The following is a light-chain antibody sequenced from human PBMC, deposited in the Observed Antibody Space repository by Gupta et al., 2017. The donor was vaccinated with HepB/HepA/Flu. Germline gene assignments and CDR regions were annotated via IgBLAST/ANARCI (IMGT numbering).Light chain of an antibody. CDR2: VAS. CDR3: QQSDSTPFT. Sequence: DIQMTQSPSSLSASIGDRVTITCRSSQHIANFLNWYQQKPGKAPKILIYVASRVQGGVPSRFSGSGSGTDFTLTISRLQAEDFATYYCQQSDSTPFTFGHGTKVEIK. J-gene: IGKJ3*01. V-gene: IGKV1-39*01. CDR1: QHIANF.